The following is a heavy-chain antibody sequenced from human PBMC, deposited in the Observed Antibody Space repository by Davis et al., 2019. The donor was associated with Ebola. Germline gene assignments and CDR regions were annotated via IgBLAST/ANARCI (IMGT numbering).Heavy chain of an antibody. J-gene: IGHJ5*02. CDR2: INPSAGST. CDR1: GYTFTNYY. CDR3: ARGGMGVTTARFDP. D-gene: IGHD4/OR15-4a*01. Sequence: ASVKVSCKASGYTFTNYYMHWVRQAPGQGLEWMGIINPSAGSTSYAQKFQGRLTMTRDTSTSTVYMELSSLRSEDVALYYCARGGMGVTTARFDPWGQGTLVTVSS. V-gene: IGHV1-46*01.